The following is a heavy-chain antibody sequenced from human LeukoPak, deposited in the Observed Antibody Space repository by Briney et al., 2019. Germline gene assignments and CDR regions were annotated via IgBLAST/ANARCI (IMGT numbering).Heavy chain of an antibody. CDR1: GFTFSSYA. D-gene: IGHD6-13*01. V-gene: IGHV3-23*01. J-gene: IGHJ2*01. CDR3: ARAYSSSYYVYWYFDL. Sequence: GGSLRLSCAASGFTFSSYAMSWVRQAPGKGLEWVSAISGSGGSTYCADSVKGQFTISRDNSKNTLYLQMNSLRAEDTAIYYCARAYSSSYYVYWYFDLWGRGTLVTVSS. CDR2: ISGSGGST.